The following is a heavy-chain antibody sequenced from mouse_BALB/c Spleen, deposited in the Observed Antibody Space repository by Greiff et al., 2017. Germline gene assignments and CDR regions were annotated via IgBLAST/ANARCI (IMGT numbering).Heavy chain of an antibody. V-gene: IGHV1S81*02. J-gene: IGHJ2*01. CDR1: GYTFTSYY. CDR2: INPSNGGT. CDR3: TRRGYYFDY. Sequence: QVQLQQSGAELVKPGASVKLSCKASGYTFTSYYMYWVKQRPGQGLEWIGEINPSNGGTNFNEKLKSKATLTVDKSSSTAYMQLSSLTSEDSAVYYCTRRGYYFDYWGQGTTLTVSS.